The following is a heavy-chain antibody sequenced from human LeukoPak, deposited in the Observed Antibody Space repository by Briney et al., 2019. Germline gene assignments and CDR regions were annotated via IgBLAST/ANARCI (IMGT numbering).Heavy chain of an antibody. Sequence: PSETLSLTCAVSGYSISSGYYWGWIRQPPGKGLEWIGEINHSGSTNYNPSLKSRVTISVDTSKKQFSLKLSSVTAADTAVYYCARDRDQSSGSYWEYNWFDPWGQGTLVTVSS. V-gene: IGHV4-38-2*02. CDR1: GYSISSGYY. J-gene: IGHJ5*02. D-gene: IGHD1-26*01. CDR3: ARDRDQSSGSYWEYNWFDP. CDR2: INHSGST.